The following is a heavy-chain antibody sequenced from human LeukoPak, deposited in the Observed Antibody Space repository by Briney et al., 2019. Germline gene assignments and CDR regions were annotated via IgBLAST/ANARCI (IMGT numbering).Heavy chain of an antibody. CDR2: ISHSGST. D-gene: IGHD6-13*01. CDR3: ARSLAAAGTIDY. V-gene: IGHV4-34*01. CDR1: GGSFSGYY. Sequence: SETLSLTCAVYGGSFSGYYWSWIRQPPGKGLEWIGEISHSGSTNYNPSLKSRVTISVDTSKNQFSLKLSSVTAADTAVYYCARSLAAAGTIDYWGQGTLVTVSS. J-gene: IGHJ4*02.